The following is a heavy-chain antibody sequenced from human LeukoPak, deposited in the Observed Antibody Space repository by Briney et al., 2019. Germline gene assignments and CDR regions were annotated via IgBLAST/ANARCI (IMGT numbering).Heavy chain of an antibody. V-gene: IGHV4-59*11. D-gene: IGHD4/OR15-4a*01. Sequence: SETLSLTCTVSGASISSHYWSWIRQPPGRGLEWIGYIHYSGVTSYDPSLKSRVTMSIDTSKSQFSLNLNSVTAADTAVYYCARVYDYGKFDFWGPGTPLTVSS. CDR1: GASISSHY. J-gene: IGHJ4*02. CDR2: IHYSGVT. CDR3: ARVYDYGKFDF.